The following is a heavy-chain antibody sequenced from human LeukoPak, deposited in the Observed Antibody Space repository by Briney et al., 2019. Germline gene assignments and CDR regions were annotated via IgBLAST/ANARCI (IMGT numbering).Heavy chain of an antibody. J-gene: IGHJ4*02. CDR2: ISYSGRA. V-gene: IGHV4-61*01. CDR1: GGSVTSDNYY. Sequence: SETLSLTCTVSGGSVTSDNYYWTWIRQPPGKGLEWFGYISYSGRAPYNPSLQSRVTMSIDTSKNQFSLRLSSVTAADTAVYYCARDFCSSTSCHFDYWGQGTLVTVSS. D-gene: IGHD2-2*01. CDR3: ARDFCSSTSCHFDY.